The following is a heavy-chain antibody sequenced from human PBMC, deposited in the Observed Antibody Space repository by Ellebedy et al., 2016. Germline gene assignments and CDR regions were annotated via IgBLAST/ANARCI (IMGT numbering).Heavy chain of an antibody. CDR2: ISYDGSNK. CDR1: GFTFSSYA. Sequence: GGSLRLSXAASGFTFSSYAMHRVRQAPGKGLEWVAVISYDGSNKYYADSVKGRFTISRDNSKNTLYLQMNSLRAEDTAVYYCAREGRDSGSYSTDYWGQGTLVTVSS. D-gene: IGHD1-26*01. J-gene: IGHJ4*02. CDR3: AREGRDSGSYSTDY. V-gene: IGHV3-30-3*01.